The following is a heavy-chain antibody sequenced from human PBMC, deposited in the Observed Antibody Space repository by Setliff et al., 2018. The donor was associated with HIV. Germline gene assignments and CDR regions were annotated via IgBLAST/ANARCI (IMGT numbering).Heavy chain of an antibody. Sequence: SETLSLTCDVSDFSLSGDYWAWLRLSPGRGLEWIGTIYYTGRTYYNPSLRSRLSISVETSKNQFSLKLSSVTAADTAVYYCAGDKGPTNYWYFDLWGRGTLVTVSS. CDR1: DFSLSGDY. CDR2: IYYTGRT. J-gene: IGHJ2*01. V-gene: IGHV4-38-2*02. CDR3: AGDKGPTNYWYFDL. D-gene: IGHD3-10*01.